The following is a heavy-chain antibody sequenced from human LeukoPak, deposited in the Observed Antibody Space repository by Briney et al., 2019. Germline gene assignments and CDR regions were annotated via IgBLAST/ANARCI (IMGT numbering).Heavy chain of an antibody. CDR2: LSSGDNT. J-gene: IGHJ3*02. CDR1: GFNVNSYY. Sequence: GGSLRLSCAASGFNVNSYYMSWVRQAPGRGLEWVSALSSGDNTHYADSVKGRFTISRDNSKNTLYLQMNSLRAEDTAVYYCAKSYRLRFLEPDAFDIWGQGTMVTVSS. D-gene: IGHD3-3*01. CDR3: AKSYRLRFLEPDAFDI. V-gene: IGHV3-53*05.